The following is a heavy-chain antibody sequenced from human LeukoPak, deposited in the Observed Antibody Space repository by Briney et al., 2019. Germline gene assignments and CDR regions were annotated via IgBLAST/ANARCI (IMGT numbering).Heavy chain of an antibody. Sequence: SETLSLTCAVYGGSFSGYYWSWIRQPPGKGLEWIGEINHSGSTNYNPSLKSRVTISVDTSKNQFSLKLSSVTAADTAVYYCARVLVTGSGNYFPFDYWGQGTLVTVSS. V-gene: IGHV4-34*01. J-gene: IGHJ4*02. CDR2: INHSGST. CDR1: GGSFSGYY. D-gene: IGHD3-10*01. CDR3: ARVLVTGSGNYFPFDY.